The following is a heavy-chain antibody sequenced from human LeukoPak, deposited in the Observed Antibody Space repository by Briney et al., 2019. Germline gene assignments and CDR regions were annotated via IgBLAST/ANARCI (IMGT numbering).Heavy chain of an antibody. CDR1: GFTFSSYT. CDR2: ISSRSSSI. CDR3: AELGITMIGGV. D-gene: IGHD3-10*02. V-gene: IGHV3-21*01. Sequence: GGSLRLSSAASGFTFSSYTMNWVRQAPGKGLEWVSSISSRSSSIYYADSVRGRFTISRDNAKNSLYLQMNSLRAEDTAVYYCAELGITMIGGVWGKGTTVTISS. J-gene: IGHJ6*04.